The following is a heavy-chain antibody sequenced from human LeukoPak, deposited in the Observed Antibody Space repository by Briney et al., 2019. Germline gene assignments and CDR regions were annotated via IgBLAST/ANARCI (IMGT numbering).Heavy chain of an antibody. CDR1: GGSFSGYY. J-gene: IGHJ4*02. Sequence: SETLSLTCAVYGGSFSGYYWSWIRQPPGKGLEWIGEINRSGSTNYNPSLKSRVTISVDTSKNQFSLKLSSVTAADTAVYYCARGPVGVGALAGFDYWGQGTLVTVSS. CDR2: INRSGST. V-gene: IGHV4-34*01. CDR3: ARGPVGVGALAGFDY. D-gene: IGHD1-26*01.